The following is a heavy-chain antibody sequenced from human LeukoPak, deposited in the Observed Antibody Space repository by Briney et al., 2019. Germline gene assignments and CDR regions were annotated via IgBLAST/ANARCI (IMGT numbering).Heavy chain of an antibody. D-gene: IGHD2-21*01. Sequence: PGGSLRLSCVASGSSFGNYAMSWVRQAPGKGLQWVSQISGTGGATWYAGFARDRFTISRDNSKKTLYLQMSGLRVEGTAMYYCVKDPRDTYGTNWFVSWGQGTLLIVSS. CDR3: VKDPRDTYGTNWFVS. V-gene: IGHV3-23*01. J-gene: IGHJ5*01. CDR1: GSSFGNYA. CDR2: ISGTGGAT.